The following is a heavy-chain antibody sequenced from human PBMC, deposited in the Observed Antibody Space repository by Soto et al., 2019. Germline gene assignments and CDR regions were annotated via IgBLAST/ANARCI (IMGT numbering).Heavy chain of an antibody. CDR3: ARGGSLYWYFDL. V-gene: IGHV1-18*01. CDR1: GYTFTSYG. J-gene: IGHJ2*01. D-gene: IGHD1-26*01. Sequence: ASVKVSCKSSGYTFTSYGISCVRQAPGQGLEWMGWISAYNGNTNYAQKLQGRVTITRDTSASTAYMELSSLRSEDTAVYYCARGGSLYWYFDLWGRGTLVTAPQ. CDR2: ISAYNGNT.